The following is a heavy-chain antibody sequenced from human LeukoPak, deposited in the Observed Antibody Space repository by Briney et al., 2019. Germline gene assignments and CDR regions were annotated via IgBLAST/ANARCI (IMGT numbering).Heavy chain of an antibody. J-gene: IGHJ6*03. CDR3: ARGYSSGWRSSYYMDV. Sequence: SETLSLTCTVSGGSISSYYWSWIRQPAGKGLEWIGRIYTSGSTNYNPSLKSRVTISVDTSKNQFSLKLTSVTAADTAVYYCARGYSSGWRSSYYMDVWGKGTTVTVSS. CDR1: GGSISSYY. D-gene: IGHD6-19*01. CDR2: IYTSGST. V-gene: IGHV4-4*07.